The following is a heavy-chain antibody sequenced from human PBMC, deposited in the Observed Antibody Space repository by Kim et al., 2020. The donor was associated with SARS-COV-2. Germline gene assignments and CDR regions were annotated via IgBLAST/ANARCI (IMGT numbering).Heavy chain of an antibody. CDR3: AREKKIWSGGSYGMEV. CDR1: GGSISTYY. D-gene: IGHD3-3*01. Sequence: SETLSLTCTVSGGSISTYYWSWIRQSPGKGLEWIGYIYYTGTTNYSPSLKGRVTISIDKSKNQFSLELKSVTAADTAGYYCAREKKIWSGGSYGMEVWG. CDR2: IYYTGTT. V-gene: IGHV4-59*13. J-gene: IGHJ6*02.